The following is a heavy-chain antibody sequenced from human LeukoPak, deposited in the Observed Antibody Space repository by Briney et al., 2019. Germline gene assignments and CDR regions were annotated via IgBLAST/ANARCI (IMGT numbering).Heavy chain of an antibody. CDR2: IYPGESAA. CDR3: ARPGQRTDNAGWNHFDY. Sequence: GESLKISCRGSGYSFTNYWIGWVRQMPGKGLGWMGIIYPGESAARYSPSFQGQVTISVDQSISTTYLQWSSLKASDTAIYYCARPGQRTDNAGWNHFDYWGQGTLVTVSS. J-gene: IGHJ4*02. CDR1: GYSFTNYW. D-gene: IGHD1-1*01. V-gene: IGHV5-51*01.